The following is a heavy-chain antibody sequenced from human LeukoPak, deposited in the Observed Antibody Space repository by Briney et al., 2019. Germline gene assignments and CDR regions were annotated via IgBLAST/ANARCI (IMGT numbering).Heavy chain of an antibody. D-gene: IGHD5-18*01. CDR3: ARVIGDTAMVGDWYFDL. V-gene: IGHV1-69*13. J-gene: IGHJ2*01. CDR2: IIPIFGTA. CDR1: GGTFSSYA. Sequence: ASVKVSCKASGGTFSSYAISWVRQAPGQGLEWMGGIIPIFGTANYAQKFQGRVTITADESTSTAYMELSSLRFEDTAVYYCARVIGDTAMVGDWYFDLWGRGTLVTVSS.